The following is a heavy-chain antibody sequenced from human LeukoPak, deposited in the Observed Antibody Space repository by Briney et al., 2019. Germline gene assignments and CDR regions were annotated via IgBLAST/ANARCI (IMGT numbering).Heavy chain of an antibody. CDR2: ITDSGSST. J-gene: IGHJ6*02. V-gene: IGHV3-23*01. Sequence: GGSLRLSCAASGFAFANYAMNWVRQAPGKGLEWVSTITDSGSSTYYADSVKGRFTISRDSSKNTLYLQMNSLRAEDTALYYCAKMYSGGRGLYSFYYYHLDVWGQGTTVTVSS. D-gene: IGHD6-19*01. CDR1: GFAFANYA. CDR3: AKMYSGGRGLYSFYYYHLDV.